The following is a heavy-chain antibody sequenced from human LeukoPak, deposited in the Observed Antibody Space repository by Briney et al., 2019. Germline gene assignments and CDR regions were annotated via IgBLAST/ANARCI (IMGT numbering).Heavy chain of an antibody. CDR1: GYTFTSYG. Sequence: GASVKVSCKASGYTFTSYGISWVRQAPGQGLEWMGWISAYNGNTNYAQKLQGRVTMTTDTSTSTAYMELRSLRSDDTAVYYCARNDYGDYAHWFDPWGQGTLVTVSS. CDR3: ARNDYGDYAHWFDP. D-gene: IGHD4-17*01. J-gene: IGHJ5*02. CDR2: ISAYNGNT. V-gene: IGHV1-18*01.